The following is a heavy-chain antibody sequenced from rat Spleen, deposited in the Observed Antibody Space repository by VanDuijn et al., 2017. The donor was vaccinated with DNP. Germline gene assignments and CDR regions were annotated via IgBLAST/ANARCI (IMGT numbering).Heavy chain of an antibody. D-gene: IGHD1-11*01. CDR1: GFTFNNYW. J-gene: IGHJ2*01. CDR3: ASLNYGRYY. CDR2: ITHTGGNI. Sequence: EVQLVESGGGLVQPGRSLKLSCVVSGFTFNNYWMNWVRQAPGRGLEWVASITHTGGNIYYPDSVKGRITISRDNAQNTLYLQMNSLRSEDTATYYCASLNYGRYYWGQGVMVTVSS. V-gene: IGHV5-31*01.